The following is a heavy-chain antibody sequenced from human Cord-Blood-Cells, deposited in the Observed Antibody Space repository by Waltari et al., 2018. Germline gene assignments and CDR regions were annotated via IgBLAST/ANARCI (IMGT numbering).Heavy chain of an antibody. V-gene: IGHV3-30-3*01. D-gene: IGHD4-17*01. CDR3: ARTVYGDYFDY. J-gene: IGHJ4*02. CDR1: GFTFSSYD. Sequence: QVQLVESGGGVVQPGRSLRLSCAASGFTFSSYDMHWVRQAPGKGLEWVAVISYDGSNKYYADSVKGRFTISRDNSKNTLYLQMNSLRAEDTAVYYCARTVYGDYFDYWGQGTLVTVSS. CDR2: ISYDGSNK.